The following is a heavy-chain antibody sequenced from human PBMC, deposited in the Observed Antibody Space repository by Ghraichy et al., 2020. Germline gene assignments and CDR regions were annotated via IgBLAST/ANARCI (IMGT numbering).Heavy chain of an antibody. CDR1: GGSVSNGPYY. Sequence: SETLSLTCTVSGGSVSNGPYYWNWIRQPAGKGLEWIGRIYTSGGTNYNPSLKSRVTMAVDTSKNQFTLKMSSVSALDTAVYYCARDGSGCTSSTCSNRLDPWGQGILVTVSS. CDR3: ARDGSGCTSSTCSNRLDP. D-gene: IGHD2-2*01. CDR2: IYTSGGT. V-gene: IGHV4-61*02. J-gene: IGHJ5*02.